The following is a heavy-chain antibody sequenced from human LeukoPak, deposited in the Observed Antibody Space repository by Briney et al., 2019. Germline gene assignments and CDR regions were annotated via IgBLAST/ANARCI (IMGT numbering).Heavy chain of an antibody. V-gene: IGHV4-31*03. CDR2: IYYSGST. J-gene: IGHJ4*02. Sequence: SETLSLTCTVSGGSISGGGYYWSWIRQHPGKGLEWIGYIYYSGSTYYNPSLKSRVTISVDTSKNQFSLKLSSVTAADTAVYYCARGVYYDSSGPDGFDYWGQGTLVTVSS. CDR1: GGSISGGGYY. CDR3: ARGVYYDSSGPDGFDY. D-gene: IGHD3-22*01.